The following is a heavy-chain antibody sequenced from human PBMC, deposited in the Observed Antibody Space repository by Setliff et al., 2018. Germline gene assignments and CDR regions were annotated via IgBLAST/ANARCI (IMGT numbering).Heavy chain of an antibody. Sequence: GASVKVSCKASGHSLTSNHFHWGRQAPGKGLEWMGTINPNDGYTIYAPAFQDRVAITRDTSASTAYMELSSLTSEDTAVYFCARGSRGFDYWGQGALVTVSS. CDR1: GHSLTSNH. CDR2: INPNDGYT. J-gene: IGHJ4*02. V-gene: IGHV1-46*01. CDR3: ARGSRGFDY.